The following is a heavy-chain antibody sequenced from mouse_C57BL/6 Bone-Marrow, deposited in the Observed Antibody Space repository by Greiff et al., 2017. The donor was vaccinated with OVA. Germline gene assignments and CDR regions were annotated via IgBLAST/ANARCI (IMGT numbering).Heavy chain of an antibody. CDR3: ARGRYYGSYWYFDV. CDR2: IRNKANGYTT. V-gene: IGHV7-3*01. J-gene: IGHJ1*03. Sequence: EVKLMESGGGLVQPGGSLSLSRAASGFTFTDYYMSWVRQPPGKALEWLGFIRNKANGYTTEYSASVKGRFTISRDNSKSILYLQMNALRAEDSATYYCARGRYYGSYWYFDVWGTGTTVTVSS. CDR1: GFTFTDYY. D-gene: IGHD1-1*01.